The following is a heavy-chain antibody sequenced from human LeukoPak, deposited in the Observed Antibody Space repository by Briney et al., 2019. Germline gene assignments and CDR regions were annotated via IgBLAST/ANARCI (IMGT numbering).Heavy chain of an antibody. J-gene: IGHJ3*02. CDR2: IKQDGSEK. Sequence: PGGSLRLSCAASGFTFSSNWMSWVPQAPGKGLKWMANIKQDGSEKYYVDSVKGRFTISRDNAKNSLYLQMNSLRAEDTAAYYCARDHAELVGATGAAFDIWGQGTMVTVSS. D-gene: IGHD1-26*01. V-gene: IGHV3-7*01. CDR1: GFTFSSNW. CDR3: ARDHAELVGATGAAFDI.